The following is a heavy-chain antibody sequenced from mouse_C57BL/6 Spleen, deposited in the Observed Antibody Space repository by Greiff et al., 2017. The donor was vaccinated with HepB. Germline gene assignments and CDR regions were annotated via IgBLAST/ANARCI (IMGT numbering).Heavy chain of an antibody. V-gene: IGHV1-39*01. CDR2: INPNYGTT. CDR1: GYSFTDYN. D-gene: IGHD1-1*01. Sequence: EVKLKESGPELVKPGASVKISCKASGYSFTDYNMNWVKQSNGKSLEWIGVINPNYGTTSYNQKFKGKATLTVDQSSSTAYMQLNSLTSEDSAVYSCASNSGSSHSYAMDYWGQRTSVTVAS. J-gene: IGHJ4*01. CDR3: ASNSGSSHSYAMDY.